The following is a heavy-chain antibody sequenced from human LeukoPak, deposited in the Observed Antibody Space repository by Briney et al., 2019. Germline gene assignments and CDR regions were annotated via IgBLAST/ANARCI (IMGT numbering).Heavy chain of an antibody. V-gene: IGHV3-66*01. CDR1: GFTVSSNY. Sequence: GGSLRLSCAASGFTVSSNYMSWVCQAPGKGLEWVSVIYSGGSTYYADSVKGRFTISRDNSKNTLYLQMNSLRAEDTAVYYCARDMSCYDSTSDYWGQGTLVTVSS. J-gene: IGHJ4*02. CDR2: IYSGGST. D-gene: IGHD3-22*01. CDR3: ARDMSCYDSTSDY.